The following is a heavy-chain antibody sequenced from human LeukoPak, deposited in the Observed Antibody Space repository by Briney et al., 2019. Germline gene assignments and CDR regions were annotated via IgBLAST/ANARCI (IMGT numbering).Heavy chain of an antibody. CDR2: ISSSSSTI. CDR1: GFTFSSFS. V-gene: IGHV3-48*02. Sequence: GGSLRLSCAASGFTFSSFSMNWVRQAPGKGLEWVSYISSSSSTIDYADSVKGRFTISRDSAKNSLYLQMNSLRDEDTAVYYCARDFRFGFDPWGQGTLVTVSS. J-gene: IGHJ5*02. D-gene: IGHD3-16*01. CDR3: ARDFRFGFDP.